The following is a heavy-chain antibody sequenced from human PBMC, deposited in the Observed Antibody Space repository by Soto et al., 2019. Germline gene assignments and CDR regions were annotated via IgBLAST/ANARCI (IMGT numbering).Heavy chain of an antibody. CDR1: GGTFSSYA. Sequence: SVKVSCNASGGTFSSYAISWVRQTPGQGLEWMGGIIPIFGTANYAQKFQGRVTITADESTSTAYMELSSLRSEDTAVYYCASITIFDYGMDVWGQGTTVTVSS. J-gene: IGHJ6*02. CDR3: ASITIFDYGMDV. CDR2: IIPIFGTA. V-gene: IGHV1-69*13. D-gene: IGHD3-3*01.